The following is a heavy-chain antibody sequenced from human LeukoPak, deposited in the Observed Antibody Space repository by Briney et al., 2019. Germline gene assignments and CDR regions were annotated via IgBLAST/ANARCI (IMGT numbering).Heavy chain of an antibody. CDR2: TYYRSKLYN. D-gene: IGHD6-13*01. CDR1: GDIVSSNSAA. V-gene: IGHV6-1*01. J-gene: IGHJ4*02. Sequence: SQTLSLTCALSGDIVSSNSAAWNWIRQSPSRGLEWLGRTYYRSKLYNDYAVSVKSQITINPDTSKNQFSLQLNSVTPEDTAVYYCARGRRSSSWYGYWGQGTLVTVSS. CDR3: ARGRRSSSWYGY.